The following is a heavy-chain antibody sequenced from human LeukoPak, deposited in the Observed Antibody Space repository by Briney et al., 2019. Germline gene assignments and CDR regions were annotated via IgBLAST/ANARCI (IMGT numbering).Heavy chain of an antibody. Sequence: GGSLRLSCAASGFTFSSYSMNWVRQAPGKGLEWVSSISSSSSYIYYADSVKGRFTISRDNAKNSLYLQMNSLRAEDTAVYYCARDHMVLDDAFDIWGQGTMVTVSS. CDR3: ARDHMVLDDAFDI. J-gene: IGHJ3*02. V-gene: IGHV3-21*01. D-gene: IGHD3-10*01. CDR2: ISSSSSYI. CDR1: GFTFSSYS.